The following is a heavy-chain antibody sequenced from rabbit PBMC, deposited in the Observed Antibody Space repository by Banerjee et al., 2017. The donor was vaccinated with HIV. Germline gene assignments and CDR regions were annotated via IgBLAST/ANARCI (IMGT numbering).Heavy chain of an antibody. V-gene: IGHV1S47*01. D-gene: IGHD2-1*01. CDR3: ARGSATMTMVITGYYLSL. J-gene: IGHJ4*01. CDR2: IVNGNGNT. Sequence: QEQLVESGGGLVQPEGSLTLTCKASGFDFGSYGMCWVRQAPGKGPEWIACIVNGNGNTYYASWAKGRFTISKTSSTTVTLQMTSLTDADTATYFCARGSATMTMVITGYYLSLWGQGTLVTVS. CDR1: GFDFGSYG.